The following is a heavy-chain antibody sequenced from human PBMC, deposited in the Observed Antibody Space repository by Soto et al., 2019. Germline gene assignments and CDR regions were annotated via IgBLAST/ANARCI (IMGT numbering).Heavy chain of an antibody. CDR3: AGGSWNWFDP. V-gene: IGHV4-59*02. J-gene: IGHJ5*02. D-gene: IGHD6-6*01. CDR2: IHDSGSP. Sequence: QVQLQESGPGLVKPSETLSLTCTVSGGSVSSYYWSWIRQPPGKGLEWIGYIHDSGSPKYNPSLKSRVTISVDTSKNQFSLKLRFVTAADTAVYYCAGGSWNWFDPWGQGTLVTVSS. CDR1: GGSVSSYY.